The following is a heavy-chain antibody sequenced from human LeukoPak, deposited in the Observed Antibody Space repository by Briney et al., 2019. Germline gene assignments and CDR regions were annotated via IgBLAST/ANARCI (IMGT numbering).Heavy chain of an antibody. CDR1: GFTFSSYA. J-gene: IGHJ3*02. V-gene: IGHV3-23*01. Sequence: GGSLRLSRAASGFTFSSYAMAWVRQAPGKGLEWVSSISGSGGSTYYADSVKGRFTISRDNSKNTLYLQMNSLRVEDTAVYYCAKQMKAFDIWGQGTMVTVSS. CDR2: ISGSGGST. CDR3: AKQMKAFDI.